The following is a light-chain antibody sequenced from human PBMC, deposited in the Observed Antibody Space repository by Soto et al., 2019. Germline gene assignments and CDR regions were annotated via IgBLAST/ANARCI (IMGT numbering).Light chain of an antibody. CDR3: TSYAGSNNFVV. CDR2: EFS. V-gene: IGLV2-8*01. J-gene: IGLJ2*01. CDR1: SSDVGGYNY. Sequence: QSALTQPPSASGSPGQSVTISCTGTSSDVGGYNYVSWYQQHPGKAPKLMIYEFSKRPSGVPDRFSGSKSGNTASLTVSGLQAEDEADYYCTSYAGSNNFVVFGGVTKLTVL.